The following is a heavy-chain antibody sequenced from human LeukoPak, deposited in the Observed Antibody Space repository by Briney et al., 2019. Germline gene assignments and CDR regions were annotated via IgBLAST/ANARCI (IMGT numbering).Heavy chain of an antibody. V-gene: IGHV5-51*01. CDR1: AYSFATYW. CDR2: IYPDDSNS. Sequence: GESLKISCKGSAYSFATYWIGWVRQMPGKGLEWMGIIYPDDSNSGYSPSFQGQVTTSADKSISTAYLQWSSLKASDTAMYYCARKTGGDYNLFDYWGQGTLVTVSS. CDR3: ARKTGGDYNLFDY. D-gene: IGHD4-17*01. J-gene: IGHJ4*02.